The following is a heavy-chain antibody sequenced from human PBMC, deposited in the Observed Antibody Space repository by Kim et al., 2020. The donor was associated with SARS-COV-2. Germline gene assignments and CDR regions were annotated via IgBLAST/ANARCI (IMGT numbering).Heavy chain of an antibody. V-gene: IGHV4-34*01. Sequence: SETLSLTCAVYGGSFSGYYWSWIRQPPGKGLEWIGEINHSGSTNYNPSLKSRVTISVDTSKNQFSLKLSSVTAADTAVYYCARGPKRGYSSSWYVFWGQGTLVTVSS. J-gene: IGHJ5*01. CDR1: GGSFSGYY. CDR2: INHSGST. CDR3: ARGPKRGYSSSWYVF. D-gene: IGHD6-13*01.